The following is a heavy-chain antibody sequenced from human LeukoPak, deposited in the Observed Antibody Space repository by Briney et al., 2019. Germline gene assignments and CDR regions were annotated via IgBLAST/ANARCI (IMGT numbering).Heavy chain of an antibody. J-gene: IGHJ3*02. CDR1: GGSISSYY. CDR3: ARELRYFDWSYAFDI. CDR2: IYYSGST. D-gene: IGHD3-9*01. Sequence: SETLSLTCTVSGGSISSYYWSWIRQPPGKGLEWIGYIYYSGSTNYNPSLKSRVTISVDTSKNQFSLKLSSVTAADTAVYYCARELRYFDWSYAFDIWGQGTMVTVSS. V-gene: IGHV4-59*01.